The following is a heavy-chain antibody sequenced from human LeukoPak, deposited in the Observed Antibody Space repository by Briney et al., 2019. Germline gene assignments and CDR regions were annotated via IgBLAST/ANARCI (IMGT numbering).Heavy chain of an antibody. CDR3: ARIPDSAWGELGY. CDR2: IRSDGSNK. J-gene: IGHJ4*02. D-gene: IGHD6-19*01. Sequence: EPGGSLRLSCAGSGFSFSSYGMHWVRQAPGKGLEWMAFIRSDGSNKYYADSVKGRFTISRDNSKNTLYLQMNSLRAEDTAVYYCARIPDSAWGELGYWGQGTLVTVSS. CDR1: GFSFSSYG. V-gene: IGHV3-30*02.